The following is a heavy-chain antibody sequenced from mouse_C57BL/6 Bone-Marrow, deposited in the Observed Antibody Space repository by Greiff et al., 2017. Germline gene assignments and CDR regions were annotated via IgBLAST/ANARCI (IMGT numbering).Heavy chain of an antibody. CDR1: GFTFSDYY. Sequence: EVKLMESGGGLVQPGGSLKLSCAASGFTFSDYYMYWVRQTPEKRLEWVAYISNGGGSTYYPDTVKGRFTISRDNAKNTLYLQMSRLKSEDTAMYYCARLGGLPPHWYFDVWAQGPRSPSPQ. V-gene: IGHV5-12*01. CDR2: ISNGGGST. CDR3: ARLGGLPPHWYFDV. J-gene: IGHJ1*03. D-gene: IGHD2-2*01.